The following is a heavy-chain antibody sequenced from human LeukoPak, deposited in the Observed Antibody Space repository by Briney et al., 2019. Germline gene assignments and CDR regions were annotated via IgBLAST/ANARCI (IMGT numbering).Heavy chain of an antibody. V-gene: IGHV3-30*18. D-gene: IGHD3-10*01. J-gene: IGHJ3*02. CDR2: ISYDGSNK. Sequence: GGSLRLSCAASGFTFSSYGMHRVRQAPGKGLEWVAVISYDGSNKYYADSVKGRFTISRDNSKNTLYLQMNSLRAEDTALYFCAKDPVAIRAPSAFDIWGQGTMVTVSS. CDR1: GFTFSSYG. CDR3: AKDPVAIRAPSAFDI.